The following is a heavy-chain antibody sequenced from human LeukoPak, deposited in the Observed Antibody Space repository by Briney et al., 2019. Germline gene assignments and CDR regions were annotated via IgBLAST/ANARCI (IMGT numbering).Heavy chain of an antibody. J-gene: IGHJ4*02. D-gene: IGHD1-1*01. CDR2: IKQDGSEK. V-gene: IGHV3-7*01. CDR3: ARDRTVGYFDY. CDR1: GFTFSQYW. Sequence: GGSLRLSCAASGFTFSQYWMSWVRQAPGKGLEWVANIKQDGSEKYYTHSVEGRFSISRDNAKNSLYLQMNSLRAEDTAVYYCARDRTVGYFDYWGQGTLVTVSS.